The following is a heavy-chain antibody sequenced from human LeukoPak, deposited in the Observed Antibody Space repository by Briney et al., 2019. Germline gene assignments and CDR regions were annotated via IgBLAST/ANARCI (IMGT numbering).Heavy chain of an antibody. Sequence: SVKVSCKASGGTFSSYAISWVRQAPGQGLEWMGGIIPIFGTANYAQKFQGRVTITADESTSTAYMELSSLRSEDTAVYYCARLEGYCSSTSCSSDYWGQGTLVTVSS. CDR3: ARLEGYCSSTSCSSDY. CDR2: IIPIFGTA. V-gene: IGHV1-69*13. J-gene: IGHJ4*02. CDR1: GGTFSSYA. D-gene: IGHD2-2*01.